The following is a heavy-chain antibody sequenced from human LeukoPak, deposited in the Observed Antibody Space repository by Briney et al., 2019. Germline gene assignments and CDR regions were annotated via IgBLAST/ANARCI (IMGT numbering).Heavy chain of an antibody. CDR2: IYTSGST. CDR3: ARVCSSTSGYDDAFDI. Sequence: SETLSLTCTVSGGSISSYYWSWIRQPAGKGLEWIGRIYTSGSTNYNPSLKSRVPMSVDTSKNQFSLKLSSVTAADTAVYYCARVCSSTSGYDDAFDIWGQGTMVTVSS. D-gene: IGHD2-2*01. CDR1: GGSISSYY. V-gene: IGHV4-4*07. J-gene: IGHJ3*02.